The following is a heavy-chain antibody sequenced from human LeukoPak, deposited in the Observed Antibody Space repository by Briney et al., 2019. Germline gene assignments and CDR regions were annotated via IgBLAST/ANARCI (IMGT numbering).Heavy chain of an antibody. J-gene: IGHJ3*02. CDR2: IIPILGIA. Sequence: ASVKVSCKASGGTFSSYAISWVRQAPGQGLEWMGRIIPILGIANYAQKFQGRVTITADKSTSTAYMELRSLRSDDTAVYYCAREDCSGGSCYSLSLTPVFHVFDIWGQGTMVTVSS. D-gene: IGHD2-15*01. CDR1: GGTFSSYA. V-gene: IGHV1-69*04. CDR3: AREDCSGGSCYSLSLTPVFHVFDI.